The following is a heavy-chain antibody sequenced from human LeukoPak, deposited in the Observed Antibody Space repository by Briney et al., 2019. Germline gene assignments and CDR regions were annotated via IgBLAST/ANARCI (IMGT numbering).Heavy chain of an antibody. V-gene: IGHV4-59*01. Sequence: PSETLSLTCTVSGGSISRYYWSWIRQPPGKGLEWIGYIYYSGSTNYNPSLKSRVTISVDTSKNQFSLKLSSVTAADTAVYYCARTIRDGYNPFDYWGQGTLVTVSS. CDR1: GGSISRYY. J-gene: IGHJ4*02. CDR3: ARTIRDGYNPFDY. D-gene: IGHD5-24*01. CDR2: IYYSGST.